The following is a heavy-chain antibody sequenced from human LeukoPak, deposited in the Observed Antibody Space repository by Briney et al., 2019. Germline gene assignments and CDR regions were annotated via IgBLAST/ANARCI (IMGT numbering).Heavy chain of an antibody. D-gene: IGHD3-22*01. CDR3: AKAAYDSSGSWYYFDY. CDR2: IHYDGRNQ. CDR1: GFNFRGYG. V-gene: IGHV3-30*02. Sequence: PGGSLRPSCAASGFNFRGYGMHWVRQAPGKGLEWVTFIHYDGRNQYYADSVKGRFTISRDNSKNTLYLQMNSLRPEDTAVYYCAKAAYDSSGSWYYFDYWGQGTLVTVSS. J-gene: IGHJ4*02.